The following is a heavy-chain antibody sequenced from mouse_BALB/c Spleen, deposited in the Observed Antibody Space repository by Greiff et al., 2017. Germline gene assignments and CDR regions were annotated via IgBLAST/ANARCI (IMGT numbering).Heavy chain of an antibody. J-gene: IGHJ3*01. CDR2: IDPENGDT. CDR1: GFNIKDYY. CDR3: NARGGMAY. Sequence: EVQLQQSGAELVRSGASVKLSCTASGFNIKDYYMHWVKQRPEQGLEWIGWIDPENGDTEYAPKFQGKATMTADTSSNTAYLQLSSLTSEDTAVYYCNARGGMAYWGQGTLVTVSA. V-gene: IGHV14-4*02. D-gene: IGHD1-1*02.